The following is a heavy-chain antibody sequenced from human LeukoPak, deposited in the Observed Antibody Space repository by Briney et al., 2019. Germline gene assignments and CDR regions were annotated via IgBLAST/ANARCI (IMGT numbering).Heavy chain of an antibody. CDR2: IKSGGKT. D-gene: IGHD3-22*01. CDR1: GFTFSSYW. Sequence: QSGGSLRLSCAASGFTFSSYWMHWVRQAPGKGLVWVSRIKSGGKTNYADSVKGRFTISRDNAKNTVSLQMNSLRAEDTGVYYCARAPSEIGGYYPEYFRHWGQGTLVTVSS. CDR3: ARAPSEIGGYYPEYFRH. V-gene: IGHV3-74*01. J-gene: IGHJ1*01.